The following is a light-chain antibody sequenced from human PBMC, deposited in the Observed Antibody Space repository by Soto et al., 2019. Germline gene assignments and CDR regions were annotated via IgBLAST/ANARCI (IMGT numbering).Light chain of an antibody. Sequence: QSALTQPASVSGSPGQSITISCTGTSSDVGNNKFVSWYQQHPGKAPKLMIYEDSKRPSGVSYRFSGSKSGNTASLTISGLQAEDEADYYCCSYAGSTTWVFGGGTKLTVL. CDR2: EDS. CDR3: CSYAGSTTWV. V-gene: IGLV2-23*01. CDR1: SSDVGNNKF. J-gene: IGLJ3*02.